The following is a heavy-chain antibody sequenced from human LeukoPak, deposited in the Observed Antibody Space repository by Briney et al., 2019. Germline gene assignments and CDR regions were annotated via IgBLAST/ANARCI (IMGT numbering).Heavy chain of an antibody. J-gene: IGHJ6*03. Sequence: PGGSLRLSCAVSGFNFRDHWMDWVRQAPGKGLEWVSVITGSGKNTYYADSVKGRFTISKDNSRNTVYLQMNDLRVDDAAVYYCAKAAGGVCPSNKYERDVGGKGTTATVSS. D-gene: IGHD3-16*01. CDR2: ITGSGKNT. CDR3: AKAAGGVCPSNKYERDV. V-gene: IGHV3-23*01. CDR1: GFNFRDHW.